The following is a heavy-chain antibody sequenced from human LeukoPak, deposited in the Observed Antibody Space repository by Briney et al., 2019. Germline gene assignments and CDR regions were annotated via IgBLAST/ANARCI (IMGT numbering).Heavy chain of an antibody. V-gene: IGHV1-18*01. D-gene: IGHD3-22*01. CDR1: GYTFTSYG. J-gene: IGHJ4*02. Sequence: GASVKVSCQASGYTFTSYGISWMRQAPGQGLEGMGWISAYNGNTNYAQKLRGRVTMTTDTSTSTVYMELRTLGSDDTAVYYCARVIVGTGTNYFDSWGQGTLVTVSS. CDR3: ARVIVGTGTNYFDS. CDR2: ISAYNGNT.